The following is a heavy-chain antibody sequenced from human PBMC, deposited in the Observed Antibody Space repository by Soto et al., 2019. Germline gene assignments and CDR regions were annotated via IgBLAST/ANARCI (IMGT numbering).Heavy chain of an antibody. V-gene: IGHV3-30-3*01. CDR3: ATTSVGPCSSSLSFRGIFDGMDV. J-gene: IGHJ6*02. D-gene: IGHD2-2*01. Sequence: GGSLRLSCAASGFTISNYGMHWVRQAPGKGLEWVAVISYDGTITYYADSVKGRFTISRDNSKNTLYLQMNSLRTEDTAVYYCATTSVGPCSSSLSFRGIFDGMDVWGQGNTVTVSS. CDR2: ISYDGTIT. CDR1: GFTISNYG.